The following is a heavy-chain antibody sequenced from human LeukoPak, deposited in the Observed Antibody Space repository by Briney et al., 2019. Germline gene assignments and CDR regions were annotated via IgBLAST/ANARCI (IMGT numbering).Heavy chain of an antibody. CDR1: GFAFGSYW. CDR2: INQDGSEM. J-gene: IGHJ4*02. CDR3: ARSEAGGSH. D-gene: IGHD3-16*01. V-gene: IGHV3-7*01. Sequence: GGSLRLTYTASGFAFGSYWMSWVRQAPGKGLEWVANINQDGSEMYYVDSVKGRFTFSRDNAKNSLYLQMNSLRAEDTAVYYCARSEAGGSHWGQGTLVTVSS.